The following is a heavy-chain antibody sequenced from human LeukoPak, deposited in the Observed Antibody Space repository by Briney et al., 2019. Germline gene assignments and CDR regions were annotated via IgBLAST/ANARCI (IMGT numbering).Heavy chain of an antibody. J-gene: IGHJ5*02. D-gene: IGHD6-6*01. CDR2: IIPIFGTA. Sequence: SVKVSCKASGGTFSSYAISWVRQAPGQGLEWMGGIIPIFGTANYAQKFQGRVTITADESTSAAYMELSSLRSEDTAVYYCARVIKYSSSSRWFDPWGQGTLVTVSS. V-gene: IGHV1-69*13. CDR1: GGTFSSYA. CDR3: ARVIKYSSSSRWFDP.